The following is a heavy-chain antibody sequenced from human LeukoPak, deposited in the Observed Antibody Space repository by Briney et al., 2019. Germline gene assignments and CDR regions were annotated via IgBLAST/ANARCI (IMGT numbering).Heavy chain of an antibody. CDR3: ARVKSLWFGRERENWFDP. V-gene: IGHV4-34*01. J-gene: IGHJ5*02. Sequence: PSETLSLTCAVYGGSFSGYYWSWIRQPPGKGLEWIGEINHSGSTNYNPSLKSRVTISVDTSKNQFSLKLSSVTAADTAVYYCARVKSLWFGRERENWFDPWGQGTLVTVSS. CDR1: GGSFSGYY. D-gene: IGHD3-10*01. CDR2: INHSGST.